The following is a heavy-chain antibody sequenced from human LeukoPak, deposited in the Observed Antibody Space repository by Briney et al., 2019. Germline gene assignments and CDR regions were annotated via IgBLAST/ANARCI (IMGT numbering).Heavy chain of an antibody. CDR3: ARQSPYSSSPSHEDYFDY. CDR2: IYPGDSDT. Sequence: GESLKISCKASGYSFSSYWIAWVRQMPGKGLEWMGIIYPGDSDTRYSPSFQGQVTISVDKSTSNAYLQWSSLKASDTAVYYCARQSPYSSSPSHEDYFDYWGQGTLVTVSS. J-gene: IGHJ4*02. V-gene: IGHV5-51*01. CDR1: GYSFSSYW. D-gene: IGHD6-13*01.